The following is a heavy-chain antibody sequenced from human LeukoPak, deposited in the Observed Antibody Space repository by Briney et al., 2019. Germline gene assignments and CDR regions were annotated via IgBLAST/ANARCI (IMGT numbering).Heavy chain of an antibody. V-gene: IGHV3-7*03. Sequence: GGSLRLSCAASGFTFSNSSMSWVRQAPGKGLEWVANIKPDGSDKYYVDSMEGRFTISRDNAKNSLYLQMNSLRAEDTAVYYCARGLFAGGWYPDYFDYWGQGTLVTVSS. D-gene: IGHD6-19*01. CDR1: GFTFSNSS. J-gene: IGHJ4*02. CDR2: IKPDGSDK. CDR3: ARGLFAGGWYPDYFDY.